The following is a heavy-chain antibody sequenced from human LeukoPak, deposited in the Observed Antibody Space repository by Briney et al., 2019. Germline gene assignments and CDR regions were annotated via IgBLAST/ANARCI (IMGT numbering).Heavy chain of an antibody. CDR1: GGSISSGDYY. CDR2: IYYSGST. D-gene: IGHD2-15*01. CDR3: AREGGSGSRWFDP. Sequence: SETLSLTCTVSGGSISSGDYYWSWIRQPPGKGLEWIGYIYYSGSTYYNPSLKSRVTISVDTSKNQFSLELSSVTAADTAVYYCAREGGSGSRWFDPWGQGTLVTVSS. J-gene: IGHJ5*02. V-gene: IGHV4-30-4*08.